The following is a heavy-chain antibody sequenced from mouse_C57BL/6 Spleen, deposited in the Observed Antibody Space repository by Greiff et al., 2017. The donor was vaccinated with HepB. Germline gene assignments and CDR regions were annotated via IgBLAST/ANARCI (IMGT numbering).Heavy chain of an antibody. CDR2: INPGSGGT. V-gene: IGHV1-54*01. J-gene: IGHJ4*01. CDR3: AREGYYGSSYGYAMDY. Sequence: QVQLQQSGAELVRPGTSVKVSCKASGYAFTNYLIEWVKQRPGQGLEWIGVINPGSGGTNYNEKFKGKATLTADKSSSTAYMQLSSLTSEDSAVYFCAREGYYGSSYGYAMDYWGQGTSVTVSS. CDR1: GYAFTNYL. D-gene: IGHD1-1*01.